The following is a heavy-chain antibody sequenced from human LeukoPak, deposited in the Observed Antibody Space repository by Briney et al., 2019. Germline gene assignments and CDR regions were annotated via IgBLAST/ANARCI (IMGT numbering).Heavy chain of an antibody. J-gene: IGHJ4*02. Sequence: SGGSLRLSCAASGFTFSSYERNWVGKAPGKGLEGVSYISSSGSTIYYEDSVKGRFTISRDNAKNSLYLQMNSLRAEDTAIYYCATFGSSYYYVSDYWGQGTLVTVSS. CDR2: ISSSGSTI. CDR3: ATFGSSYYYVSDY. D-gene: IGHD3-22*01. CDR1: GFTFSSYE. V-gene: IGHV3-48*03.